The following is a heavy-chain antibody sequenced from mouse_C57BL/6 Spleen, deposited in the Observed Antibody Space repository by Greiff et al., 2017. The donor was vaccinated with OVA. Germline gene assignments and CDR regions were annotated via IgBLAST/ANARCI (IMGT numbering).Heavy chain of an antibody. V-gene: IGHV1-54*01. Sequence: VQLKQSGAELVRPGTSVKVSCKASGYAFTNYLIEWVKQRPGPGLEWIGVINPGSGGTNYNEKFKGKATLTADKSSSTAYMQLSSLTSEDAAVYFCARRHYSNPYAMDYWGQGTSVTVSS. J-gene: IGHJ4*01. D-gene: IGHD2-5*01. CDR1: GYAFTNYL. CDR3: ARRHYSNPYAMDY. CDR2: INPGSGGT.